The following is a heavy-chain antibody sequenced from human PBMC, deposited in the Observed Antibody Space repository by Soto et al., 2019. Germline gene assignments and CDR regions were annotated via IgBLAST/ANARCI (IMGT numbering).Heavy chain of an antibody. Sequence: LGESLKISCKGSGYSFTSYWISWVRQIPGKGLEWMGRIDPSDSYTNYSPPFQGHVTISADKSISTAYLQWSSLKASDTAMYYCASYDFWSGPGLDAFDIWGQGAMVTVSS. D-gene: IGHD3-3*01. V-gene: IGHV5-10-1*01. CDR3: ASYDFWSGPGLDAFDI. J-gene: IGHJ3*02. CDR1: GYSFTSYW. CDR2: IDPSDSYT.